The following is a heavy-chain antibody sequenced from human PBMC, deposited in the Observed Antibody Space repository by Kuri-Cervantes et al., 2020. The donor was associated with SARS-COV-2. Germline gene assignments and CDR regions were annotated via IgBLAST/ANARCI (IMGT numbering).Heavy chain of an antibody. J-gene: IGHJ3*02. V-gene: IGHV3-9*01. CDR1: GFTFDDYA. CDR3: ARCRGGYYDSSGFYDGDAFDI. D-gene: IGHD3-22*01. Sequence: GGFLRLSCAASGFTFDDYAMHWVRQAPGKGLEWVSGISWNSGSIGYADSVKGRFTISRDNAKNSLYLQMNSLRAEDTAVYYCARCRGGYYDSSGFYDGDAFDIWGQGTMVTVSS. CDR2: ISWNSGSI.